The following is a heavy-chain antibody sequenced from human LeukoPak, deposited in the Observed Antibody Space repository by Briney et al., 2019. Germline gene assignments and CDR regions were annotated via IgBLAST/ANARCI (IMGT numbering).Heavy chain of an antibody. CDR1: GFTFSSYS. CDR2: ISSSSSTI. J-gene: IGHJ4*02. V-gene: IGHV3-48*01. Sequence: PGGSLRLSCAASGFTFSSYSMNWVRQAPGKGLEWVSYISSSSSTIYYADSVKGRFTISRDNAKNSLYLQMNSLRAEDTAVYYCARPYGSGSYRYFDYWGQGNLVTVSS. D-gene: IGHD3-10*01. CDR3: ARPYGSGSYRYFDY.